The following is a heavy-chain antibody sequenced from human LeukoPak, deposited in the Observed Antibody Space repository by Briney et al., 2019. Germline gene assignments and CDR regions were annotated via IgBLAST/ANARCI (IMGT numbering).Heavy chain of an antibody. CDR3: ARGTDYDFWSGYSKWFDS. Sequence: GESLKISCKGSGYSFTNFWIGWVRQMPGKGLEWMGIIYRGDSDTRYSPSFQGQVTISADKSISTAYLQWSSLKASDTAMYYCARGTDYDFWSGYSKWFDSWSQGTLVTVSS. V-gene: IGHV5-51*01. CDR2: IYRGDSDT. CDR1: GYSFTNFW. D-gene: IGHD3-3*01. J-gene: IGHJ5*01.